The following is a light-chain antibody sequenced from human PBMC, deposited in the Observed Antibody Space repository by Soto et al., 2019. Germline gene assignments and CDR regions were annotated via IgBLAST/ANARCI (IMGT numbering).Light chain of an antibody. V-gene: IGKV1-5*03. CDR2: KAS. CDR3: QQLNSYPHT. J-gene: IGKJ5*01. Sequence: DIQMTQSPSSLSASVGDRVTITCRASQSISVWLAWYQQKAGKAPNLLIYKASRLESGVPSRFSGSGSETEFTLTISSLQPEDFATYYCQQLNSYPHTFGQGTRLEIK. CDR1: QSISVW.